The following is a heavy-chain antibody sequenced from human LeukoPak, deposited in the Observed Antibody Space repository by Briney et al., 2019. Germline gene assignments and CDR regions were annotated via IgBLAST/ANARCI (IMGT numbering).Heavy chain of an antibody. CDR3: ARVDIAAAGTRGGSYEY. J-gene: IGHJ4*02. CDR1: GGSISSSSYY. Sequence: NSSETLSLTCTVSGGSISSSSYYWGWIRQPPGKGLEWIGSIYYSGSTYYNPSLKSRVTISVDTSKNQFSLKLSSVTAADTAVYYCARVDIAAAGTRGGSYEYWGQGTLVTVSS. CDR2: IYYSGST. D-gene: IGHD6-13*01. V-gene: IGHV4-39*07.